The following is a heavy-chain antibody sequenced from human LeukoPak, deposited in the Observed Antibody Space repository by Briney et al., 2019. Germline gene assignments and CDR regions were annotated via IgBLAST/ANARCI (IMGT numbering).Heavy chain of an antibody. J-gene: IGHJ4*02. D-gene: IGHD3-10*01. CDR1: GGSFSGYY. V-gene: IGHV4-34*01. CDR3: ARASMVRGVIVY. Sequence: SETLSLACAVYGGSFSGYYWSWIRQPPGKGLEWIGEINHSGSTNYNPSLKSRVTISVDTSKNQFSLKLSSVTAADTAVYYCARASMVRGVIVYWGQGTLVTVSS. CDR2: INHSGST.